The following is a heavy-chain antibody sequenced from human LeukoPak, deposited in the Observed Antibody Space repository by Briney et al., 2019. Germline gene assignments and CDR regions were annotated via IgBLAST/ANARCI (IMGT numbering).Heavy chain of an antibody. D-gene: IGHD3-3*01. Sequence: TSETLSLTCTVSGGSISNYYWSWIRQPAGKGLEWIGRIYSSGTTNYNPSLKSRVTLSLDTSKNQFSLKLRFVTAADTAVYYCARENYDYSHYYYYMDVWGKGTTVTVSS. CDR2: IYSSGTT. V-gene: IGHV4-4*07. J-gene: IGHJ6*03. CDR1: GGSISNYY. CDR3: ARENYDYSHYYYYMDV.